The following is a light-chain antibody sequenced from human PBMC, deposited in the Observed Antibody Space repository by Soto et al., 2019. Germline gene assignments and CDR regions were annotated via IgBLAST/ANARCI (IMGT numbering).Light chain of an antibody. CDR1: SSDVWSFNF. CDR2: EVT. J-gene: IGLJ1*01. V-gene: IGLV2-23*02. Sequence: QSALTQPASVSGSLGQSTTISCTRPSSDVWSFNFVSWYQQHPDKAPQVLIYEVTKRPPGVSNRFSGSKSGNTASLTISGLQADDEADYYCCSDAGSSSYVFGTGTKVTVL. CDR3: CSDAGSSSYV.